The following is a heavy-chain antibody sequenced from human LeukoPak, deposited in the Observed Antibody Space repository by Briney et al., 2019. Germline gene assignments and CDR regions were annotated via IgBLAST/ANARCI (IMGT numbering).Heavy chain of an antibody. V-gene: IGHV4-34*01. J-gene: IGHJ4*02. CDR3: ARIAAAGPFDY. D-gene: IGHD6-13*01. Sequence: SETLSLTCAVYGGSFSGYYWNWIRQPPGKGLEWIGEISHSGSTNYNPSLKSRVTISVDTSKNQFSLKLSSVTAADTAVYYCARIAAAGPFDYWGQGTLVTVSS. CDR1: GGSFSGYY. CDR2: ISHSGST.